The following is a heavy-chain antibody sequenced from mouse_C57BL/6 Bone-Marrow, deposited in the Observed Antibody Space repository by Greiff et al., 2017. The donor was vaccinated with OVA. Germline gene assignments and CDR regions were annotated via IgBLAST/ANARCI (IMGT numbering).Heavy chain of an antibody. CDR2: IYPGNSDT. J-gene: IGHJ1*03. Sequence: EVKLQESGTVLARPGASVKMSCKTSGYTFTSYWMHWVKQRPGQGLEWIGAIYPGNSDTSYNQKFKGKAKLTAVTSASTAYMELRSLTSEDSAVYFCARKYYGSSYWYFDVWGTGTTVTVSS. CDR3: ARKYYGSSYWYFDV. V-gene: IGHV1-5*01. D-gene: IGHD1-1*01. CDR1: GYTFTSYW.